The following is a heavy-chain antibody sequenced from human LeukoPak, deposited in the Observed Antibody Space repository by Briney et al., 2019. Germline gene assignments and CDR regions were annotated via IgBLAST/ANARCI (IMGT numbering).Heavy chain of an antibody. CDR3: ARGLRIQLWHNWFDP. CDR1: GYTFTSYD. CDR2: MNPNSGNT. Sequence: ASVKVSCKASGYTFTSYDINWVRQATGQGLEWMGWMNPNSGNTGYAQKFQGRVTMTRNTSISTAYMELSSLRSEDMAVYYCARGLRIQLWHNWFDPWGQGTLVTVSS. V-gene: IGHV1-8*01. D-gene: IGHD5-18*01. J-gene: IGHJ5*02.